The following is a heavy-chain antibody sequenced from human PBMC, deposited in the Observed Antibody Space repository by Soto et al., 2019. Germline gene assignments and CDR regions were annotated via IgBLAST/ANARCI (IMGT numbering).Heavy chain of an antibody. J-gene: IGHJ4*02. Sequence: QVQLQQWGAGLLKPSETLSLTCAVYGGSFRGYYWSWIRQPPGKGLEWIGEINHSGSTNYNPSLKSRVTISGDTSKNQFSLNLSSVTAADTAVYYCASARYCRGCSCYSLDYWGQGTLVTVSS. CDR2: INHSGST. D-gene: IGHD2-15*01. V-gene: IGHV4-34*01. CDR1: GGSFRGYY. CDR3: ASARYCRGCSCYSLDY.